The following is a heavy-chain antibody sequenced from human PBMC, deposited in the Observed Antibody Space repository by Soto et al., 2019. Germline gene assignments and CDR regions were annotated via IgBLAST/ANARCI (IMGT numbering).Heavy chain of an antibody. CDR3: ARQIYDSDTGPNFQYYFDS. Sequence: GESLRISFRSSGYNFSCYWITWVRQKPGKGLEWMGRIDPSDSQTYYSPSFRGHVTISVTKSITTVFLQWSSLRASDTAMYYCARQIYDSDTGPNFQYYFDSWGQGTPVTVSS. CDR2: IDPSDSQT. V-gene: IGHV5-10-1*01. CDR1: GYNFSCYW. D-gene: IGHD3-22*01. J-gene: IGHJ4*02.